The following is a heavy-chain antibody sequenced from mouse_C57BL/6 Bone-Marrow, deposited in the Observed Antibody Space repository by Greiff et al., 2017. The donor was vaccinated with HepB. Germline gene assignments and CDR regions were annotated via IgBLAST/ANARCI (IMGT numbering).Heavy chain of an antibody. Sequence: EVKLVESGPGLVKPSQSLSLTCSVTGYSITSGYYWNWIRQFPGNKLEWMGYISYDGSNNYNPSLKNRISITRDTSKNQFFLKLNSVTTEDTATYYCARISYEYERGLYRGQETLVTVSP. CDR3: ARISYEYERGLY. J-gene: IGHJ3*01. V-gene: IGHV3-6*01. CDR2: ISYDGSN. CDR1: GYSITSGYY. D-gene: IGHD2-4*01.